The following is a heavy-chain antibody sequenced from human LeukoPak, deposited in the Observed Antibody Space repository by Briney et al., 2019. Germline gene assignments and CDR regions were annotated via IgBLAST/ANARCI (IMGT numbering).Heavy chain of an antibody. V-gene: IGHV4-34*01. CDR1: GGSFSGYY. D-gene: IGHD3-10*01. J-gene: IGHJ4*02. Sequence: SETLSLTCAVYGGSFSGYYWSWIRQPPGKGLEWIGEINHSGSTNYNPSLKSRVTMSVDTSKNQFSLKLSSVTAADTAVYYCARASVLLSADYWGQGILVTVSS. CDR2: INHSGST. CDR3: ARASVLLSADY.